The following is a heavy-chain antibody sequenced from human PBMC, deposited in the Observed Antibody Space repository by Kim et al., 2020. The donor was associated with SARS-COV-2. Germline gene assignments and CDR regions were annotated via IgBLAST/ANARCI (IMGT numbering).Heavy chain of an antibody. J-gene: IGHJ2*01. D-gene: IGHD2-15*01. Sequence: SVKGRISINADTSKSQFSLQLNSVTPEDTAVYYCARDGAPSIGYFDLWGRGTLVTVSS. CDR3: ARDGAPSIGYFDL. V-gene: IGHV6-1*01.